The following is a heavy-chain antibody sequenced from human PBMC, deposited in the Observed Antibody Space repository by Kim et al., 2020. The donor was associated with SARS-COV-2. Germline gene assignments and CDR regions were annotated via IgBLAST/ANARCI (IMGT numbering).Heavy chain of an antibody. CDR1: GGSISSYY. V-gene: IGHV4-59*13. CDR3: PRGGGGSDPVWYYGMDV. D-gene: IGHD5-12*01. J-gene: IGHJ6*01. Sequence: SETLSLTCTVSGGSISSYYWSWIRQPPGKGLEWIGYIYYSGTTNNNPSLKSRVTIPVDTSKNQSSLKLSSVTAAAPAVYYCPRGGGGSDPVWYYGMDVWG. CDR2: IYYSGTT.